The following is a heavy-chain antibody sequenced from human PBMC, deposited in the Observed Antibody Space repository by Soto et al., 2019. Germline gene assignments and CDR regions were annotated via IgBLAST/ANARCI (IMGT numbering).Heavy chain of an antibody. CDR3: ARARRDYVWGSYRYTGHFDY. Sequence: QVQLVQSGAEVKKPGASVKVSCKASGYTFTGYYMHWVRQAPGQGLEWMGWINPNSGGTNYAQKFQGWVTMTRDTSISTAYMELSRLRSDDTAVYYCARARRDYVWGSYRYTGHFDYWGQGTLVTVSS. CDR1: GYTFTGYY. D-gene: IGHD3-16*02. J-gene: IGHJ4*02. CDR2: INPNSGGT. V-gene: IGHV1-2*04.